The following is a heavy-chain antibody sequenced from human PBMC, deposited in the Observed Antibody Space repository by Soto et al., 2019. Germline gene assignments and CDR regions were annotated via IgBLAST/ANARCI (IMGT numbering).Heavy chain of an antibody. Sequence: QVQLVQSGAEVTKPGASVQISCKASGFTFSHHSIHWVRQAPGQRLEWMGWINSDNGYTKYSQKFQARLTITWDTSAKTAYMELSSLRSEDTAFYYGIRGKEAGVWFDPWGQGTLVTVSS. V-gene: IGHV1-3*04. D-gene: IGHD1-26*01. J-gene: IGHJ5*02. CDR3: IRGKEAGVWFDP. CDR1: GFTFSHHS. CDR2: INSDNGYT.